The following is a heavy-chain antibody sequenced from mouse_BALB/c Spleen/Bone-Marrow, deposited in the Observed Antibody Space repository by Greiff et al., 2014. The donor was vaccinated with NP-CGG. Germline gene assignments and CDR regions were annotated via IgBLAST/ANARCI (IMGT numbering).Heavy chain of an antibody. D-gene: IGHD1-1*02. J-gene: IGHJ1*01. CDR3: AREYGYFDV. Sequence: EVQGVESGGGLVQPGGSLRLSCATSGFTFTDYYMSWVRQPPGKALEWLGFIRNKASGYTTDYSASVKGRFTISRDNSQGILYLQMNTLRAEDSATYYCAREYGYFDVWGAGTTVTVSS. CDR2: IRNKASGYTT. CDR1: GFTFTDYY. V-gene: IGHV7-3*02.